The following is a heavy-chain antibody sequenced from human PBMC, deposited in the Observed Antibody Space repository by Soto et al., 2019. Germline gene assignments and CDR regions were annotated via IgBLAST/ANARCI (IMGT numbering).Heavy chain of an antibody. CDR2: IYHSGST. Sequence: SETLSLTCAVSGGSISSSNWWSWVRQPPGKGLEWIGEIYHSGSTNYNPSLKSRVTISVDKSKNQFSLKLSSVTAADTAVYYCARAVNDYGDYYGMDVWGQGTTVTRLL. D-gene: IGHD4-17*01. V-gene: IGHV4-4*02. CDR1: GGSISSSNW. CDR3: ARAVNDYGDYYGMDV. J-gene: IGHJ6*02.